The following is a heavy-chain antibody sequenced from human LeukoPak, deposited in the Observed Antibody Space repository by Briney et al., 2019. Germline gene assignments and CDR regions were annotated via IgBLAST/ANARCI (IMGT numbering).Heavy chain of an antibody. CDR1: GFTFNNGW. J-gene: IGHJ4*02. CDR3: TTSKRGRFDY. D-gene: IGHD6-25*01. CDR2: IKSKTDGGTT. Sequence: GGSLRLSCAASGFTFNNGWMSWVRQAPGKGLEWVGRIKSKTDGGTTDYAAPVKGRFTISRNDSKNTLYLQMNSLKTEDTAVYYCTTSKRGRFDYWGQGTLVTVSS. V-gene: IGHV3-15*01.